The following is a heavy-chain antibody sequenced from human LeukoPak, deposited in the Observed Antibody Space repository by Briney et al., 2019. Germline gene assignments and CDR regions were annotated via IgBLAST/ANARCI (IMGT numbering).Heavy chain of an antibody. Sequence: SGGPLRLSCGASGLTFSTYSMNWVRQAPGKGLEWVSYISSDSGTIYYADSVKGRFTISRDNAKNSLYLQMNSLRAEDTAVYYCARAAQPGFDPWGQGPLVTVSS. CDR3: ARAAQPGFDP. CDR2: ISSDSGTI. CDR1: GLTFSTYS. V-gene: IGHV3-48*01. D-gene: IGHD1-14*01. J-gene: IGHJ5*02.